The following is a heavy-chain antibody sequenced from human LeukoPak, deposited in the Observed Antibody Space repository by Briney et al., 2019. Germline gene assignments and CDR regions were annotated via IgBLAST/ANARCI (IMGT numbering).Heavy chain of an antibody. Sequence: GASVKVSCKASGGTFSSYAISWVRQAPGQGLEWMGRIIPIFGIANYAQKFQGRVTITADKSTSTAYMELSGLRSEDTAVYYCARWDGDYRRLDYWGQGTLVTVSS. CDR2: IIPIFGIA. CDR3: ARWDGDYRRLDY. V-gene: IGHV1-69*04. CDR1: GGTFSSYA. J-gene: IGHJ4*02. D-gene: IGHD4-17*01.